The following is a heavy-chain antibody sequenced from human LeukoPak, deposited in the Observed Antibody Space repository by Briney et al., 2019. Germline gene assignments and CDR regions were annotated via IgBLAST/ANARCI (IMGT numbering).Heavy chain of an antibody. CDR2: ISAYNGNT. J-gene: IGHJ4*02. Sequence: GGSLRLSCAASGFTFTSYGISWVRQAPGQGLEWMGWISAYNGNTNYAQKLQGRVTMTTDTSTSTAYMELRSLRSDDTAVYYCARVKYSGSYSYFDYWGQGTLVTVSS. CDR3: ARVKYSGSYSYFDY. CDR1: GFTFTSYG. D-gene: IGHD1-26*01. V-gene: IGHV1-18*01.